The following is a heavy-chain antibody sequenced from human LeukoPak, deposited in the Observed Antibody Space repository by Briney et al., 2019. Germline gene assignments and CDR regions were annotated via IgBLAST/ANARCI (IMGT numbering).Heavy chain of an antibody. Sequence: PGGSLRLSCVVSGFTFSSHSMSWVRQAPGRGLGWVANVKEDGSEENYVESVKGRFTISRDNAINSLYLQMNSLRAEDTAVYFCARLLHWDSSAYSPVDWWGQGILVSVSS. CDR3: ARLLHWDSSAYSPVDW. J-gene: IGHJ4*02. D-gene: IGHD3-22*01. CDR1: GFTFSSHS. CDR2: VKEDGSEE. V-gene: IGHV3-7*01.